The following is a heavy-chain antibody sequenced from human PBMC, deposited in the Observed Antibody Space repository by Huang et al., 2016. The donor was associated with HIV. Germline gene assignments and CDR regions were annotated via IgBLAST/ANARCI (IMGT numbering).Heavy chain of an antibody. D-gene: IGHD6-13*01. Sequence: VQLVQSGAEVKRPGTSVKISCKASGGSFNSLAFNWVRQAPGQGLQSMGGIVPLFSVTNYAEKCRGRLSISADKSTSTVFMELRGLTSEDTAVFFCAREGQTWYGKPIAAFEIWGQGTSVIVSP. CDR3: AREGQTWYGKPIAAFEI. CDR2: IVPLFSVT. V-gene: IGHV1-69*10. J-gene: IGHJ3*02. CDR1: GGSFNSLA.